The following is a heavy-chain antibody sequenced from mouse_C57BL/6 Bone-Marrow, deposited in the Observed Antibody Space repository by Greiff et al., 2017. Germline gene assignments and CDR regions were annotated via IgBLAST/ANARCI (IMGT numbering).Heavy chain of an antibody. J-gene: IGHJ4*01. CDR1: GYTFTEYT. CDR2: FYPGSGSI. Sequence: QVQLQQSGAELEKPGASVKLSCKASGYTFTEYTIHWVKQRSGQGLEWIGWFYPGSGSIKYNEKFKDKATLTADKSSRAVYMELSRLTSEDSAVYVGAKHGSCYDYDAGYYYAMDYWGQGTSVTVSA. CDR3: AKHGSCYDYDAGYYYAMDY. V-gene: IGHV1-62-2*01. D-gene: IGHD2-4*01.